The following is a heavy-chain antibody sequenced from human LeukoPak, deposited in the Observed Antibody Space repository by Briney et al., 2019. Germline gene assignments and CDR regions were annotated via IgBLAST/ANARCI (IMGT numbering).Heavy chain of an antibody. CDR1: GYTFTGYY. CDR3: ARELTIFGVVTLLYFDY. D-gene: IGHD3-3*01. V-gene: IGHV1-2*02. CDR2: INPNSGGT. Sequence: ASVKVSCKASGYTFTGYYMHWVRQAPGQALEWMGWINPNSGGTNYAQKFQGRVTMTRDTSISTAYMELSRLRSDDTAVYYCARELTIFGVVTLLYFDYWGQGTLVTVSS. J-gene: IGHJ4*02.